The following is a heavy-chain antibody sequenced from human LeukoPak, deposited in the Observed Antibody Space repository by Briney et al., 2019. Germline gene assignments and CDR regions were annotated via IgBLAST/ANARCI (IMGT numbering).Heavy chain of an antibody. CDR2: IYYSGST. V-gene: IGHV4-59*01. Sequence: SETLSLTCTVSGGAISSYYWSWIRQPPGKGLEWIGYIYYSGSTNYNPSLKSRVTIPVDTSKNQFSLKLSSVTAADTAVYYCARDVHYGMDVWGQGTTVTVSS. CDR1: GGAISSYY. D-gene: IGHD3-10*02. J-gene: IGHJ6*02. CDR3: ARDVHYGMDV.